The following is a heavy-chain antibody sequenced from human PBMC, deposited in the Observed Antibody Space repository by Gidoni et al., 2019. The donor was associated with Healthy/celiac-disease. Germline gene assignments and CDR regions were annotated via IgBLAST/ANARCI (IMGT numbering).Heavy chain of an antibody. CDR3: ARAKLPLVPSDAFDI. Sequence: QVQLVQSGAEVTKPGSSVKVSCKASGGTFSSYAIRWVRQAPGQGLEWMGGIIPIFGTANYAQKFQGRVTITADESTSTAYMELSSLRSEDTAVYYCARAKLPLVPSDAFDIWGQGTMVTVSS. CDR2: IIPIFGTA. D-gene: IGHD1-7*01. V-gene: IGHV1-69*01. J-gene: IGHJ3*02. CDR1: GGTFSSYA.